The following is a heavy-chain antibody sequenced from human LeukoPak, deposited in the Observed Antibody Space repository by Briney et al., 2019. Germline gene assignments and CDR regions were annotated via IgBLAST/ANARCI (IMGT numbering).Heavy chain of an antibody. CDR1: GGSITSSSW. Sequence: SETLSLTCAVSGGSITSSSWWSWVRQPPGKGLEWIGEIYHSGDTNYNPSLKSRVTMSVDTSKNQFSLKLSSVTAADTAVYYCAISEDIAALDYWGQGTLVTVSS. V-gene: IGHV4-4*02. CDR2: IYHSGDT. CDR3: AISEDIAALDY. D-gene: IGHD6-6*01. J-gene: IGHJ4*02.